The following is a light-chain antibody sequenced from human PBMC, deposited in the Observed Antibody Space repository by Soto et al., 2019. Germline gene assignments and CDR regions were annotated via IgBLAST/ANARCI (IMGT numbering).Light chain of an antibody. J-gene: IGKJ1*01. CDR1: QSVSSN. V-gene: IGKV3-20*01. Sequence: EIVMTQSPATLSVSPGERATLSCRASQSVSSNLAWYHQKPGQAPRLLIYGASSRATGIPDRFNGSGSGTDFTLTISRLEPEDSAVYYCQQYDTLPRTFGQGTKVDIK. CDR3: QQYDTLPRT. CDR2: GAS.